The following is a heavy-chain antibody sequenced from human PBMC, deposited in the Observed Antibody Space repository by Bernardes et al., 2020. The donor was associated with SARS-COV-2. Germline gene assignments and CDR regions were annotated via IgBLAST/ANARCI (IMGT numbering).Heavy chain of an antibody. D-gene: IGHD3-3*01. Sequence: GGYLRLSCAASGFTFSSYGMHWVRQAPGKGLEWVAVIWYDGSDKYYADSVRGRFTISRDNPKNTLYLQMNSLRAEDTALYYCARLYDFWSGLDSWGQGTLVTVSS. CDR1: GFTFSSYG. CDR2: IWYDGSDK. CDR3: ARLYDFWSGLDS. J-gene: IGHJ4*02. V-gene: IGHV3-33*01.